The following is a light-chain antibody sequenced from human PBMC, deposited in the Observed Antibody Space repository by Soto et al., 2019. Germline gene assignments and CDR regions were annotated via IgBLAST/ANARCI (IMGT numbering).Light chain of an antibody. CDR3: QQSYSHPRT. Sequence: DIQMTQSPSSLSTSVGDRVTITCRASQSISTYLNWYHQKPGKAPKLLVSAASILESGVPSRFSGSGSGTDFTLTISALQPEDFVTYYCQQSYSHPRTFGQGTKVEIK. J-gene: IGKJ1*01. CDR1: QSISTY. V-gene: IGKV1-39*01. CDR2: AAS.